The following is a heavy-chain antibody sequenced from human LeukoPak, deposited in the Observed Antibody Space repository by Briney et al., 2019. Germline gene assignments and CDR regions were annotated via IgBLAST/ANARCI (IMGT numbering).Heavy chain of an antibody. J-gene: IGHJ6*03. D-gene: IGHD4-11*01. Sequence: SVKGRFTISRDNAKDSVYLQMNSLRADDTAVYYCARVRRAGLQYYYMDVWGKGTTVTVSS. CDR3: ARVRRAGLQYYYMDV. V-gene: IGHV3-48*01.